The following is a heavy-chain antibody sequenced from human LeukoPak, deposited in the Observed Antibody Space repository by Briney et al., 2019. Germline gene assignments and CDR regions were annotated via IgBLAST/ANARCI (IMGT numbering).Heavy chain of an antibody. J-gene: IGHJ4*02. CDR2: IYYRSKWYS. CDR3: GRAEHDWGSDY. CDR1: GDSVSGNRAT. V-gene: IGHV6-1*01. D-gene: IGHD3-9*01. Sequence: SQTLSLTCAISGDSVSGNRATWDWLRQSPSRGLEWLGRIYYRSKWYSDYAVSVKGRITINPDTSKNQFSLLLNSVTPEDTAVYFCGRAEHDWGSDYWGQGTLVTVSS.